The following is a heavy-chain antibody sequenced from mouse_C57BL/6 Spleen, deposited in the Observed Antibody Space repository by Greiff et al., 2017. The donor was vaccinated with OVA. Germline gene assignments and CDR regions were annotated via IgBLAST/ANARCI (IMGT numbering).Heavy chain of an antibody. J-gene: IGHJ1*03. CDR3: ARWVYYDYDWYFDV. V-gene: IGHV1-76*01. D-gene: IGHD2-4*01. Sequence: QVQLQQPGAELVKPGASVKLSCKASGYTFTSYWMHWVKQRPGQGLEWIARIYPGSGNTYYNEKFKGKATLTAEKSSSTAYMQLSSLTSEDSAVYVCARWVYYDYDWYFDVWGTGTTVTVSS. CDR1: GYTFTSYW. CDR2: IYPGSGNT.